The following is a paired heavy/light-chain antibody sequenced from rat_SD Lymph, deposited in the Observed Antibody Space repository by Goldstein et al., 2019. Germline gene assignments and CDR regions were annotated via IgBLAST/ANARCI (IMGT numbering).Heavy chain of an antibody. CDR2: IRNKANNYAT. J-gene: IGHJ2*01. V-gene: IGHV6-21*01. Sequence: EVKLEESGGGLVQPGMSVKLSCATSGFTFSDYWMEWVRQAPGKGLEWVAEIRNKANNYATYYGKSVKGRFTISRDDSKSIVYLQVNSIRSEDTGIYYCTIHYFDYWGQGVMVTVSS. D-gene: IGHD3-8*01. CDR1: GFTFSDYW. CDR3: TIHYFDY.
Light chain of an antibody. CDR2: SVS. CDR1: QSLLDSDGDTY. V-gene: IGKV2S27*01. J-gene: IGKJ5*01. CDR3: MQATHAPLT. Sequence: DVVLTQTPPTLSATIGQSVSISCRSSQSLLDSDGDTYLNWLLQRPGQSPQLLIYSVSNLESGVPNRFSGSGSETDFTLKISGVEAEDLGVYYCMQATHAPLTFGSGTKLEIK.